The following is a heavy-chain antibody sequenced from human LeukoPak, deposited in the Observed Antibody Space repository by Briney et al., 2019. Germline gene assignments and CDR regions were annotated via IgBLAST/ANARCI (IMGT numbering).Heavy chain of an antibody. J-gene: IGHJ4*02. Sequence: PGRSLRLSCTGSGVSFSDYAIHWVRQAPGKGLEWVSAIWYDGGYEYYADSVRGRFTISRDNSKSTVYLQMNSLGAEDTALYLCARDGGPYGDMFSDFWGQGTLVTVSS. CDR3: ARDGGPYGDMFSDF. V-gene: IGHV3-33*01. CDR1: GVSFSDYA. CDR2: IWYDGGYE. D-gene: IGHD4-17*01.